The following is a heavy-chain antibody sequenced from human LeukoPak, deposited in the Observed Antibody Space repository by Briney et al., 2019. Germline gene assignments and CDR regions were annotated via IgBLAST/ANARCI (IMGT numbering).Heavy chain of an antibody. Sequence: GGSLRLSCAASGFTFSSYSMNWVRQAPGKGLEWVSSISSSGSTIYYADSVKGRFTISRDNAKNSLYLQMNSLRAEDTAVYYCASTGGYSSSWYYFDYWGQGTLVTVSS. CDR1: GFTFSSYS. D-gene: IGHD6-13*01. CDR2: ISSSGSTI. J-gene: IGHJ4*02. CDR3: ASTGGYSSSWYYFDY. V-gene: IGHV3-48*04.